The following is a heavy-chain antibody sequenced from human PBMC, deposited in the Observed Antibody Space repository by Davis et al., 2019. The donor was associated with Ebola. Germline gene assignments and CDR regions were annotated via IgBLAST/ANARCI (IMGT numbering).Heavy chain of an antibody. Sequence: ASVTVSCKASGYTFTSYGISWVRQAPGQGLEWMGWINPNSGGTNYAQKFQGRVTMTRDTSISTAYMELSRLRSDDTAVYYCARVEVRGGGCSSTSCYYYYYYMDVWGKGTTVTVSS. CDR2: INPNSGGT. V-gene: IGHV1-2*02. CDR3: ARVEVRGGGCSSTSCYYYYYYMDV. CDR1: GYTFTSYG. D-gene: IGHD2-2*01. J-gene: IGHJ6*03.